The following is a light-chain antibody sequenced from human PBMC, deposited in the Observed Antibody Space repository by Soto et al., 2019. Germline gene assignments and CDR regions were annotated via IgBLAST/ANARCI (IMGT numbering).Light chain of an antibody. V-gene: IGLV2-14*01. CDR2: EVT. CDR3: SSYTSGRPYV. Sequence: QSALTQPASVSGSPGQSITISCSGTSSDVGGYNYVSWYQQHPGRAPKLMIYEVTNRPSRVSNRFSGSKSGNTASLTISGLQAEDEADYYCSSYTSGRPYVFGTGTKLTVL. CDR1: SSDVGGYNY. J-gene: IGLJ1*01.